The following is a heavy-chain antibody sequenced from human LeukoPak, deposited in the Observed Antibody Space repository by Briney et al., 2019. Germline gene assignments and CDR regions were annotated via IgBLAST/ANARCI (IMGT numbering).Heavy chain of an antibody. J-gene: IGHJ3*02. CDR3: ARGDTSLGGAFDI. V-gene: IGHV3-64*01. CDR1: GFNLRSYA. Sequence: GGSLRLSCAASGFNLRSYAIHWVRQAPGKGLEHVSAISGDGGTTSYAQSLKGKCTISRDNWKKMAYLQLGGLKTEDMAVYYCARGDTSLGGAFDIWGQGTMVTVSP. D-gene: IGHD3-16*01. CDR2: ISGDGGTT.